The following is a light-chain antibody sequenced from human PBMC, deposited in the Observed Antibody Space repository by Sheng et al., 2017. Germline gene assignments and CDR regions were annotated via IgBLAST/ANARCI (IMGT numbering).Light chain of an antibody. Sequence: EIVLTQSPGTLSLSPGDRATLSCRASQSVSSSYLAWYQQKPGQAPRLLIYGASGRATGIPDRFSGSGSGTDFTLTISRLEPEDFAVYYCQQYDDWPQTFGQGTKVEIK. V-gene: IGKV3-20*01. J-gene: IGKJ1*01. CDR3: QQYDDWPQT. CDR2: GAS. CDR1: QSVSSSY.